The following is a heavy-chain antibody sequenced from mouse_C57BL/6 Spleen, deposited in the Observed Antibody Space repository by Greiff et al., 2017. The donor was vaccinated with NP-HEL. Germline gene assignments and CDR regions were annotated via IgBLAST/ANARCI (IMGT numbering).Heavy chain of an antibody. Sequence: EVMLVESGGDLVKPGGSLKLSCAASGFTFSSYGMSWVRQTPDKRLAWVATISSGGSYTYYPDNVKGRFTISRYTAKNTRYLQMSRLKSDDTAMYYCARQDYSNSYWYVDVWGTGTTVTVSS. V-gene: IGHV5-6*02. J-gene: IGHJ1*03. D-gene: IGHD2-5*01. CDR3: ARQDYSNSYWYVDV. CDR2: ISSGGSYT. CDR1: GFTFSSYG.